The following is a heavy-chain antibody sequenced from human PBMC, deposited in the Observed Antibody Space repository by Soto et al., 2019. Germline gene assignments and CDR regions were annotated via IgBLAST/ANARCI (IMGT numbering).Heavy chain of an antibody. J-gene: IGHJ5*02. V-gene: IGHV1-18*01. CDR1: GYTFTSYG. CDR2: ISAYNGNT. Sequence: ASVKVSCKASGYTFTSYGISWVRQAPGQGLEWMGWISAYNGNTNYAQKLQGRVTMTTDTSTSTAYMELRSLRSDDTAVYYCARALSNCGGDCYLGNGPFYNWFDPWGQGTLVTVSS. D-gene: IGHD2-21*02. CDR3: ARALSNCGGDCYLGNGPFYNWFDP.